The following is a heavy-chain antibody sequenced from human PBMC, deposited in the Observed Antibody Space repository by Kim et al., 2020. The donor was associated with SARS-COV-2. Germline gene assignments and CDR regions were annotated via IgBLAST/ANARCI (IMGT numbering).Heavy chain of an antibody. J-gene: IGHJ6*02. D-gene: IGHD6-19*01. CDR2: ISSSSSTI. CDR3: ATFAGYSSGWYRRAPSNRMDV. Sequence: GGSLRLSCAASGFTFSSYSMNWVRQAPGKGLEWVSYISSSSSTIYYADSVKGRFTISRDNAKNSLYLQMNSLRAEDTAVYYCATFAGYSSGWYRRAPSNRMDVWGQGTTVTVSS. V-gene: IGHV3-48*04. CDR1: GFTFSSYS.